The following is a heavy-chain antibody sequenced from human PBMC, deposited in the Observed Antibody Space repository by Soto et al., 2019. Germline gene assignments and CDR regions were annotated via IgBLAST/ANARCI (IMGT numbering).Heavy chain of an antibody. V-gene: IGHV4-59*01. CDR3: ARAYTRYCSGGSRSSSHHSDMDV. D-gene: IGHD2-15*01. Sequence: QVQLQESGPGLVKPSETLSLTCTVSGGSISSYYWSWIRQPPGKGLECIGYIYYSGSTNYNPPPKLRITRSLDTSKNQYSLRLSSVTAADTAAYSCARAYTRYCSGGSRSSSHHSDMDVWAKGTTVPVSS. J-gene: IGHJ6*03. CDR1: GGSISSYY. CDR2: IYYSGST.